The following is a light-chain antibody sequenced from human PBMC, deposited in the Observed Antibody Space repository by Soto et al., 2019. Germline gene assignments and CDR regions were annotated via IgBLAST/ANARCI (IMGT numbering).Light chain of an antibody. J-gene: IGKJ1*01. Sequence: DIPLTQSPSFLSASVGDRVTITCRASQGISSYLAWYQQKPGKAPKLLIYATSTLQSGVPSRFSGSGSGTAFTLTISSLQPEDFATYYCQLLNTYLWTFGQGTKVEIK. CDR2: ATS. CDR1: QGISSY. V-gene: IGKV1-9*01. CDR3: QLLNTYLWT.